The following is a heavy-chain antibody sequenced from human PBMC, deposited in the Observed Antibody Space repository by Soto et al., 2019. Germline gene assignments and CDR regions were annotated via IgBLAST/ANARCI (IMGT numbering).Heavy chain of an antibody. Sequence: SDTLSLTCTVSGGSISSGDYYWSWIRQPPGKGLEWIGYIYYSGSTYYNPSLKSRVTISVDTSKNQFSLKLSSVTAADTAVYYCARDFIRFGEFFPGYYYGMDVWGQGTTVTVSS. CDR2: IYYSGST. V-gene: IGHV4-30-4*02. CDR3: ARDFIRFGEFFPGYYYGMDV. D-gene: IGHD3-10*01. CDR1: GGSISSGDYY. J-gene: IGHJ6*02.